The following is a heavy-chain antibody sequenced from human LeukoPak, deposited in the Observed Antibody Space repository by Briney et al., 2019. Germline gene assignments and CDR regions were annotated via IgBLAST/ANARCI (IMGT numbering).Heavy chain of an antibody. CDR3: ARGGDYGDYQGT. CDR2: IRNDGGSI. D-gene: IGHD4-17*01. J-gene: IGHJ5*02. Sequence: PGGSLRLSCAASGFTFSHYNMNWVRQVLGMGLERISYIRNDGGSIYYAHSVRGRFTISRDNAKSSLYLQMNSLGAEDTAVYYCARGGDYGDYQGTWGQGTLVTVSS. V-gene: IGHV3-48*01. CDR1: GFTFSHYN.